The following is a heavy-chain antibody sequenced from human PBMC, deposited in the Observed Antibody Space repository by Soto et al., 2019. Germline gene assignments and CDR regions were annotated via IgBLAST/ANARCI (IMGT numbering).Heavy chain of an antibody. D-gene: IGHD3-3*01. Sequence: SQTLSLTCAISGDSVSSNSVAWNWIRQSPSRGLEWLGRTYYRSKWYNDYGVTVKGRITINPDTSRNQFSLQLNSVTPEDTAVYYCARGRFNAFGIWGQGTMVTVSS. CDR3: ARGRFNAFGI. CDR2: TYYRSKWYN. CDR1: GDSVSSNSVA. J-gene: IGHJ3*02. V-gene: IGHV6-1*01.